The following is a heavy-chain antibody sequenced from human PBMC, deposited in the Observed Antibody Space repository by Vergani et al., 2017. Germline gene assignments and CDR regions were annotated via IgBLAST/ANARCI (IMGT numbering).Heavy chain of an antibody. CDR1: GGTFSSYT. Sequence: QVQLVQSGAEVKKPGSSVKVSCKASGGTFSSYTISWVRQAPGQGLEWMGRIIPILGIANYAQKFQGRVTITADKSTSTAYMELRRLRSEDTAVYYCARGGGGRNYYYYGMDVWGEGTTVTVSS. D-gene: IGHD2-15*01. J-gene: IGHJ6*04. CDR2: IIPILGIA. V-gene: IGHV1-69*02. CDR3: ARGGGGRNYYYYGMDV.